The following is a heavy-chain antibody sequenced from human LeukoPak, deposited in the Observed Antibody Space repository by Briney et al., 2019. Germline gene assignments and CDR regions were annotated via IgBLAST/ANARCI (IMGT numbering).Heavy chain of an antibody. V-gene: IGHV4-31*03. CDR2: IYYSGNT. CDR3: ARVETTMIRD. J-gene: IGHJ4*02. Sequence: PSETLSLTCTVSGYSISSGVYYWTWIRQDPGKGLEWIGYIYYSGNTFYNPALKSRATISVDTSKNQFSLTLSSVTAADTAVYYCARVETTMIRDWGQRTLVAVSS. D-gene: IGHD3-16*01. CDR1: GYSISSGVYY.